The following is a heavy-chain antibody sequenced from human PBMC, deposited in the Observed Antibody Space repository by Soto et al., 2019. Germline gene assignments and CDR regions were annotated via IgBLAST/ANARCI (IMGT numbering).Heavy chain of an antibody. CDR3: AKDSLKYHRLLFYYFDY. CDR2: ISGRGGST. CDR1: GFTFSSYA. J-gene: IGHJ4*02. Sequence: VQLLESGGGLVQPGGSLRLSCAASGFTFSSYAMSWVRQAPGKGLEWVSAISGRGGSTYYADSVKGRFTISRDTSKHTLYMQMNSLRAEDTAVYYCAKDSLKYHRLLFYYFDYWGQGTLVTVSS. D-gene: IGHD2-21*02. V-gene: IGHV3-23*01.